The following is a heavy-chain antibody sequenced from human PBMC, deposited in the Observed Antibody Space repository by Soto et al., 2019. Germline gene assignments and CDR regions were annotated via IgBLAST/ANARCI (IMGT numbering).Heavy chain of an antibody. Sequence: GESLKISCKGSGYSFTSYWIGWVRQMPGKGLEWMGIIYPGDSDTRYSPSFQGQVTISADKSISTAYLQWSSLKASDTAMYYCARQEWLFSDYYYGMDAWGQGTTVTV. CDR3: ARQEWLFSDYYYGMDA. V-gene: IGHV5-51*01. CDR2: IYPGDSDT. D-gene: IGHD3-3*01. CDR1: GYSFTSYW. J-gene: IGHJ6*02.